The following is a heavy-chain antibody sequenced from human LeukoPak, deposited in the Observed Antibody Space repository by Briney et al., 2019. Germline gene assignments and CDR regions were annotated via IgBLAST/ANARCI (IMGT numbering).Heavy chain of an antibody. Sequence: SQTLSLTCTVSGGSISSGDYYWSWIRQSPGKGLEWIGYIYYSGSTYYNPSLKSRVTISVDTSKNQFSLKLSSVTAADTAVYYCARGRYFDWLFPIFDYWGQGTLVTVSS. CDR2: IYYSGST. CDR1: GGSISSGDYY. J-gene: IGHJ4*02. D-gene: IGHD3-9*01. V-gene: IGHV4-30-4*01. CDR3: ARGRYFDWLFPIFDY.